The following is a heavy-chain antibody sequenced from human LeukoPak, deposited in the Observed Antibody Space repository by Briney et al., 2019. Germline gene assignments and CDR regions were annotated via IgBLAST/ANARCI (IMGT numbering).Heavy chain of an antibody. CDR3: ARSPTGLRKRNDF. Sequence: ASVKVSCKTSGYTFTSDDINWVRQATGQGREWMGWMNPNSGNTGYAQKFQGRVTMTRNTSISTAYMELSSLRSEDTAIYYCARSPTGLRKRNDFWGHGTLVTVSS. D-gene: IGHD4-17*01. V-gene: IGHV1-8*01. CDR2: MNPNSGNT. CDR1: GYTFTSDD. J-gene: IGHJ4*01.